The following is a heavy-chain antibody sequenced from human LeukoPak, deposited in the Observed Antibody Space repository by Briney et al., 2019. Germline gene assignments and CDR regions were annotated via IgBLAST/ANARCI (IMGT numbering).Heavy chain of an antibody. V-gene: IGHV1-46*01. CDR1: GYTFTSYY. J-gene: IGHJ4*02. Sequence: GASVKVSCKASGYTFTSYYMHWVRQAPGQGLEWMGIINPSGGSTSYAQKFQGRVTMTRDTSTSTVYMELSSLRSEDTAVYYCAREREIYSSSLSACIDYWGQGTLVTVSS. CDR3: AREREIYSSSLSACIDY. CDR2: INPSGGST. D-gene: IGHD6-6*01.